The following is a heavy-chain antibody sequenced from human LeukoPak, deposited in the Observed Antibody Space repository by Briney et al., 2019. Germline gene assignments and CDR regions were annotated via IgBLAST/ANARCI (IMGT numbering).Heavy chain of an antibody. V-gene: IGHV5-51*01. CDR3: ARRRAATDDFDY. CDR1: GYGFTSYW. Sequence: GESLKISCRGSGYGFTSYWIVWVRQMPGKGLEWMGVIYPGDSDTRYSPSFQGQVTISADKSITTAYVQWSGLKASDTAMYYCARRRAATDDFDYWGQGTLVTVSS. J-gene: IGHJ4*02. D-gene: IGHD6-13*01. CDR2: IYPGDSDT.